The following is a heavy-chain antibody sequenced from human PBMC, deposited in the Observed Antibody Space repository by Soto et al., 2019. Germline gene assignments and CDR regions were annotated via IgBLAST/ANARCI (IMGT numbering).Heavy chain of an antibody. Sequence: GGFLRLSCAASGFTFSSYSMNWVRQAPGKGLEWVSYISSSSSTIYYADSVKGRFTISRDNAKNSLYLQMNSLRDEDTAVYYCARPEYSSSSYGMDVWGQGTTVTVSS. CDR2: ISSSSSTI. CDR3: ARPEYSSSSYGMDV. J-gene: IGHJ6*02. V-gene: IGHV3-48*02. D-gene: IGHD6-6*01. CDR1: GFTFSSYS.